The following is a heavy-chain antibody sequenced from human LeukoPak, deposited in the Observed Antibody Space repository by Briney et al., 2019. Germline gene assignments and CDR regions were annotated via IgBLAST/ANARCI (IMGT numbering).Heavy chain of an antibody. CDR1: GGSISSYY. CDR2: IYYSGST. Sequence: SETLSLTCTVSGGSISSYYWSWIRQPPGKGLEWIGYIYYSGSTNYNPSLKSRVTISVDTSKNQFSLKLSSVTAADTAVYYCARVQGGDSSGYLDYWGQGTLVTVSS. V-gene: IGHV4-59*01. J-gene: IGHJ4*02. CDR3: ARVQGGDSSGYLDY. D-gene: IGHD3-22*01.